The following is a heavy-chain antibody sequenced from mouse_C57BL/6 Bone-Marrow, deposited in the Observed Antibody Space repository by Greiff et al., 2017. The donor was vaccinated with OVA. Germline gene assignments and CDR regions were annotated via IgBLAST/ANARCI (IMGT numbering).Heavy chain of an antibody. D-gene: IGHD1-1*01. CDR1: GYAFSSYW. V-gene: IGHV1-80*01. CDR2: IYPGDGDT. J-gene: IGHJ3*01. Sequence: QVQLQQSGAELVKPGASVKISCKASGYAFSSYWMNWVKQRPGKGLEWIGQIYPGDGDTNYNGKFKGKATLTADKSSSTAYMQLSSLTSEDSAVYFCARREAGYGSSYVFAYWGQGTLVTVSA. CDR3: ARREAGYGSSYVFAY.